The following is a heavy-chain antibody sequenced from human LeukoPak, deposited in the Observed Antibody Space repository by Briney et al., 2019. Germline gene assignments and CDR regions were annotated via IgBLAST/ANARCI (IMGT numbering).Heavy chain of an antibody. CDR3: ARGWYQRLLGPIDY. CDR2: IKQDGSGK. Sequence: GGSLRLSCAASGSTFSSYWMSWVRQAPGKGLEWVANIKQDGSGKYYVDSVKGRFTISRDNAKNSLYLQMNSLRAEDTAVYYCARGWYQRLLGPIDYWGQGTLFTVSS. J-gene: IGHJ4*02. V-gene: IGHV3-7*01. D-gene: IGHD2-2*01. CDR1: GSTFSSYW.